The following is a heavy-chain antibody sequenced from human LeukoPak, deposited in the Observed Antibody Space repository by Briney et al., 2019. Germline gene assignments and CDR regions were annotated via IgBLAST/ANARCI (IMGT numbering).Heavy chain of an antibody. CDR1: GFTFSTYE. Sequence: PGGSLRLSCAASGFTFSTYEMNWVRQAPGKGLEWVSYISSGGRNSFYADSVKGRFTISRDNAKDSLSLQMNSLRAEDTAVYYCAGGFVDYWGQGTLVTVST. D-gene: IGHD3-10*01. CDR2: ISSGGRNS. V-gene: IGHV3-48*03. J-gene: IGHJ4*02. CDR3: AGGFVDY.